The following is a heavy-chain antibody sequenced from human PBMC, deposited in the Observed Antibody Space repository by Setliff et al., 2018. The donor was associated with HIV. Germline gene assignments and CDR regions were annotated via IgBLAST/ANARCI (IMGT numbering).Heavy chain of an antibody. CDR2: IFWDDDK. CDR3: ARSVVRGGSIDY. CDR1: GFSLNTSGVG. Sequence: SGPTLVNPTQTLTLTCSFSGFSLNTSGVGVAWIRQPPGKALEWLALIFWDDDKRYSPLLKTRLTIAKDTSKNLVVLTMTNMDPVDTATYYCARSVVRGGSIDYWGQGTLVTVSS. D-gene: IGHD3-10*01. J-gene: IGHJ4*02. V-gene: IGHV2-5*02.